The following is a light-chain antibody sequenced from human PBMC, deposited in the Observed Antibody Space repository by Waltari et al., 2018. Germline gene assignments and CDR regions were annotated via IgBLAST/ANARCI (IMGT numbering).Light chain of an antibody. V-gene: IGLV3-1*01. CDR2: QDI. CDR3: QAVSSNRWV. CDR1: ILGSKY. J-gene: IGLJ3*02. Sequence: SSELTQPPSVSLSPGQTASITCSGDILGSKYASWYQHKPGQSPLLVIYQDIYRPSGIPGRCSGPKSGNTATLAISGTEAMEDADYYWQAVSSNRWVFGGGTRLTVL.